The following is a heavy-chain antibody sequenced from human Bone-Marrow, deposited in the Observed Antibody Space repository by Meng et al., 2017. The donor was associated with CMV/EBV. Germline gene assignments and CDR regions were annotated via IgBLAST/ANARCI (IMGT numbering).Heavy chain of an antibody. J-gene: IGHJ6*02. CDR3: ARYPFGGEYYGMDV. D-gene: IGHD3-16*01. Sequence: GESLKISCAASGFTFSGSAMHWVRQASGKGLEWVSVIYSGGSTYYADSVKGRFTIPRDNSKNTLYLQMNSLRAEDTAVYYCARYPFGGEYYGMDVWGQGTTVTVSS. V-gene: IGHV3-53*01. CDR2: IYSGGST. CDR1: GFTFSGSA.